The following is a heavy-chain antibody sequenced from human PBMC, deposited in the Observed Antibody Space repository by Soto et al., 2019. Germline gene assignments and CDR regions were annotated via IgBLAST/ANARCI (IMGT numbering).Heavy chain of an antibody. CDR2: TIPALGRT. CDR3: ARGPFRPSAMDV. D-gene: IGHD3-10*01. CDR1: GDNFKKSV. Sequence: VKVSCKTSGDNFKKSVFTWVRQAPGQGLEWMGGTIPALGRTHYIEKFQGRVTITVDDATRTVYMEVRDLTSEDTAIYYCARGPFRPSAMDVWGQGTTVTVSS. V-gene: IGHV1-69*10. J-gene: IGHJ6*02.